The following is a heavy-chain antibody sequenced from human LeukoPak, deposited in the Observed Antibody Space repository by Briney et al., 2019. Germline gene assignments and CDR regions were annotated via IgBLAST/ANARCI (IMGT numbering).Heavy chain of an antibody. CDR3: VRDSVRSGIRSGSFDY. CDR1: GITVSGNY. CDR2: IYSGGST. J-gene: IGHJ4*02. D-gene: IGHD3-10*01. V-gene: IGHV3-66*01. Sequence: GGSLRLSCGVSGITVSGNYMSWVRQAPGKGLEWVSDIYSGGSTYYADSVKGRFTISRDNSKNTIYLEMNSLRAEDTAVYYCVRDSVRSGIRSGSFDYWGQGTLVTVSS.